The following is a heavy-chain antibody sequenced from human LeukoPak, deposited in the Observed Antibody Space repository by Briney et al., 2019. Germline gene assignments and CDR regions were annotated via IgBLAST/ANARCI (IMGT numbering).Heavy chain of an antibody. D-gene: IGHD6-19*01. CDR3: ATRPGYNSG. Sequence: GGSLRLSCAASGFTFSSYEMNWVRQAPGKGLEWVSYISSNGYTIYYADSVKGRFTISRDNAKSSLYLQMNSLRAEDTAVYYCATRPGYNSGWGQGTLVTVSS. V-gene: IGHV3-48*03. J-gene: IGHJ4*02. CDR1: GFTFSSYE. CDR2: ISSNGYTI.